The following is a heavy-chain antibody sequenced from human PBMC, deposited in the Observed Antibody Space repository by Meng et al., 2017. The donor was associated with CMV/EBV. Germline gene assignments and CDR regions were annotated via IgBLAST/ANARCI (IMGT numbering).Heavy chain of an antibody. CDR3: AKGIFGVVGACHYYYYGMDV. D-gene: IGHD3-3*01. Sequence: GESLKISCAASRFTFSSYSMSWVRQAPGKGLEWVSAISGSGGSTYYADSVKGRFTISRDNSKNTLYLQMNSLRAEDTAVYYCAKGIFGVVGACHYYYYGMDVWGQGTTVTVSS. CDR2: ISGSGGST. V-gene: IGHV3-23*01. J-gene: IGHJ6*02. CDR1: RFTFSSYS.